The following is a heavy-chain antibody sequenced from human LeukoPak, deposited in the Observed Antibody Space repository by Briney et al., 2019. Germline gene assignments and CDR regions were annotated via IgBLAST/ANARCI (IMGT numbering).Heavy chain of an antibody. CDR3: TRTGSTGGY. V-gene: IGHV4-61*01. CDR1: GGSVSGGNYY. Sequence: SETLSLTCTVSGGSVSGGNYYCSWIRQSPGKGLEWIGYIHYSGSTLSNPSLKSPITMSIYTSKNQFSLNLSSATAADTAVYYCTRTGSTGGYWGQGTLVTVSS. J-gene: IGHJ4*02. D-gene: IGHD1-1*01. CDR2: IHYSGST.